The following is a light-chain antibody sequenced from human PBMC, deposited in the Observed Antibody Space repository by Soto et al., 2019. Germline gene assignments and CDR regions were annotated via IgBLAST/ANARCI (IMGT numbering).Light chain of an antibody. CDR2: EVS. Sequence: QSVLTQPASVSGSPGQSITISCTGTSSDAGSYNLVSWYQQHPGKAPKLMIYEVSKRPSGVSNRFSGSKSGNTASLTISGLQAEDEADYYCCSYAGSSTFHVFGTGTKLTVL. CDR1: SSDAGSYNL. V-gene: IGLV2-23*02. J-gene: IGLJ1*01. CDR3: CSYAGSSTFHV.